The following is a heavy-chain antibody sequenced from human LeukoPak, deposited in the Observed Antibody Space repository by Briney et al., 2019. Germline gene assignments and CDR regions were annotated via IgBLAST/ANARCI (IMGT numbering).Heavy chain of an antibody. Sequence: TGGSLRLSCAASGFTFSSYWMSWVRQAPGKGLEWVANIKQDGSEKYYVDSVKGRFTISRDNAKNPLYLQMNSLRAEDTAVYYCARDPAGYSSSRYPFDYWGQGTLVTVSS. CDR2: IKQDGSEK. V-gene: IGHV3-7*03. J-gene: IGHJ4*02. CDR3: ARDPAGYSSSRYPFDY. CDR1: GFTFSSYW. D-gene: IGHD6-6*01.